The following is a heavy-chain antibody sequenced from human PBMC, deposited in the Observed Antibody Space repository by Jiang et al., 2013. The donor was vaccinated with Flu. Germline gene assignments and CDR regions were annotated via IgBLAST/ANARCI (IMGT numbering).Heavy chain of an antibody. CDR2: IRSKANSYAT. CDR1: GLTFSGSA. CDR3: TSDSSGYYVY. D-gene: IGHD3-22*01. V-gene: IGHV3-73*01. J-gene: IGHJ4*02. Sequence: VQLLESGGGLVQPGGSLKLSCAASGLTFSGSAMHWVRQASGKGLEWVGRIRSKANSYATAYAASVKGRFTISRDDSKNTAYLQMNSLKTEDTAVYYCTSDSSGYYVYWGQGTLVTVSS.